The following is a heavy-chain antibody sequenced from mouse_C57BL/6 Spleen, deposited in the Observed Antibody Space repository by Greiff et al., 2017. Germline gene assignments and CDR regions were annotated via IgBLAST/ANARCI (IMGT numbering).Heavy chain of an antibody. Sequence: QVQLQQPGAELVKPGASVKLSCKASGYTFTSYWMQWVKQRPGQGLEWIGEIDPSDSYTNSNQKFKGKATLTVDTSSSTAYMQLSSLTSEDSAVYYCAIYDYEGAYWGQGTLVTVSA. J-gene: IGHJ3*01. CDR2: IDPSDSYT. CDR1: GYTFTSYW. CDR3: AIYDYEGAY. D-gene: IGHD2-4*01. V-gene: IGHV1-50*01.